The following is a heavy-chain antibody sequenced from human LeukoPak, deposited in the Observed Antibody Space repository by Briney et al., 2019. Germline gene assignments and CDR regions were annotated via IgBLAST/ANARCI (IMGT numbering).Heavy chain of an antibody. Sequence: SETLSLTCTVSGGSISSYYWGWIRQPPGKGLEWIGSIYYSGSTYYNPSLKSRVTTSVDTSKNQFSLKLSSVTAADTAVYYCAGSGWFGELFVYWGQGTLVTVSS. V-gene: IGHV4-39*07. D-gene: IGHD3-10*01. J-gene: IGHJ4*02. CDR2: IYYSGST. CDR1: GGSISSYY. CDR3: AGSGWFGELFVY.